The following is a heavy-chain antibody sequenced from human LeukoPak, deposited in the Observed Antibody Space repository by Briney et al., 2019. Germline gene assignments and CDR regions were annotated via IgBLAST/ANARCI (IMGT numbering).Heavy chain of an antibody. CDR3: ARGIQLWFDY. D-gene: IGHD5-18*01. V-gene: IGHV1-8*01. J-gene: IGHJ4*02. CDR1: GYNFTNHW. Sequence: GESLKISCKGSGYNFTNHWIGWVRQATGQGLEWMGWMNPNSGNTGYAQKFQGRVTMTRNTSISTAYMELSSLRSEDTAVYYCARGIQLWFDYWGQGTLVTVSS. CDR2: MNPNSGNT.